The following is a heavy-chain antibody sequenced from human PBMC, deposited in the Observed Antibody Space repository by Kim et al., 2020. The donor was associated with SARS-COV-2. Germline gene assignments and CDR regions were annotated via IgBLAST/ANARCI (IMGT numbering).Heavy chain of an antibody. CDR2: IWYDGSNK. Sequence: GSLRLSCAASGFTFSSYGMHWVRQAPGKGLEWVAVIWYDGSNKYYADSVKGRFTISRDNSKNTLYLQMNSLRAEDTAVYYCAKETGEYGMDVWGQGTTVTVSS. CDR3: AKETGEYGMDV. J-gene: IGHJ6*02. V-gene: IGHV3-33*06. CDR1: GFTFSSYG. D-gene: IGHD4-17*01.